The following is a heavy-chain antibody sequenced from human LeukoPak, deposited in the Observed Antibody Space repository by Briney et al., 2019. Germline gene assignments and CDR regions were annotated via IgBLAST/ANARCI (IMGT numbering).Heavy chain of an antibody. CDR2: ITTRGGST. Sequence: PGGSLRLSCAASGFIFSNYAMNWVRQVPGKGLEWVSSITTRGGSTYYADSVKGRFTTSRDNSKNTLYLQVNSLRAENTAFYYCARSTSFGFFDYWGQGTLVTVSS. D-gene: IGHD3-10*01. CDR1: GFIFSNYA. V-gene: IGHV3-23*01. CDR3: ARSTSFGFFDY. J-gene: IGHJ4*02.